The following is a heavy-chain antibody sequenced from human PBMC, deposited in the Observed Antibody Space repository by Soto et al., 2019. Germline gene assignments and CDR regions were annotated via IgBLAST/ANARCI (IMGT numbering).Heavy chain of an antibody. CDR1: GFSLSGSF. J-gene: IGHJ4*02. CDR2: IASRAHNYAT. Sequence: EVEVVESGGGLVHPGGSLKLSCAASGFSLSGSFIHWVRQAPGKGPEWVGRIASRAHNYATAYGTSVQGRFTVSRDDSLNTAYLQMNALKTEDTAVYFCAGLLATLLDRFDYWGRGIQVTVSA. V-gene: IGHV3-73*02. D-gene: IGHD5-12*01. CDR3: AGLLATLLDRFDY.